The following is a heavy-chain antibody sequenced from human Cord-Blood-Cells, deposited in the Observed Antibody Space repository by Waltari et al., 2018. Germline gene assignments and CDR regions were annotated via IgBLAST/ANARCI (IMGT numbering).Heavy chain of an antibody. J-gene: IGHJ6*03. CDR2: INPNSGGT. D-gene: IGHD7-27*01. CDR1: GYTFTGYY. CDR3: AGNPGDSPYYYMDV. V-gene: IGHV1-2*02. Sequence: QVPLVQSGAEVKKPGASVTVSCKASGYTFTGYYMHWVRQAPGQGLEWMGWINPNSGGTNYAQKFQGRVTMTRDTSISTAYMELSRLRSDDTAVYYCAGNPGDSPYYYMDVWGKGTTVTVSS.